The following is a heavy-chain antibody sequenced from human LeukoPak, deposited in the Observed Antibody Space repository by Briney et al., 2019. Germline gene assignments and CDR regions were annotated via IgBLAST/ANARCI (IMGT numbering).Heavy chain of an antibody. CDR1: GGSFSGYY. CDR2: INHSGST. J-gene: IGHJ4*02. CDR3: ARGGARYCSSTSCPLLDY. D-gene: IGHD2-2*01. Sequence: SETLSLTCAVYGGSFSGYYWSWIRQPPRKGLEWIGEINHSGSTNYNPSLKSRVTISVDTSKNQFSLKLSSVTAADTAVYYCARGGARYCSSTSCPLLDYWGQGTLVTVSS. V-gene: IGHV4-34*01.